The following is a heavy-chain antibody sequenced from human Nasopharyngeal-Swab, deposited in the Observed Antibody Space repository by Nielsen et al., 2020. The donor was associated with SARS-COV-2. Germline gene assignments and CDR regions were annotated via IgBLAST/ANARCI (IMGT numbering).Heavy chain of an antibody. CDR3: ARVGLHYYDSSGPFDY. Sequence: GESLKISCAASGFTFSSYEMNWVRQAPGKGLEWVSYISSSGSTIYYADSVKGRFTISRDNAKNSLYLQMNSQRAEDTAVYYCARVGLHYYDSSGPFDYWGQGTLVTVSS. D-gene: IGHD3-22*01. V-gene: IGHV3-48*03. CDR1: GFTFSSYE. CDR2: ISSSGSTI. J-gene: IGHJ4*02.